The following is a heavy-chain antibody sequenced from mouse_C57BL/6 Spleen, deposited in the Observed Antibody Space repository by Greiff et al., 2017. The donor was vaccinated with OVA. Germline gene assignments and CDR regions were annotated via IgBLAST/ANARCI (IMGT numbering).Heavy chain of an antibody. V-gene: IGHV1-82*01. D-gene: IGHD1-1*01. Sequence: QVQLKESGPELVKPGASVKISCKASGYAFSSSWMNWVKQRPGKGLEWIGRIYPGDGDTNYNGKFKGKATLTADKSSSTAYMQLSSLTSEDSSVYFCARGVLNYWGQGTTLTVSS. CDR3: ARGVLNY. J-gene: IGHJ2*01. CDR1: GYAFSSSW. CDR2: IYPGDGDT.